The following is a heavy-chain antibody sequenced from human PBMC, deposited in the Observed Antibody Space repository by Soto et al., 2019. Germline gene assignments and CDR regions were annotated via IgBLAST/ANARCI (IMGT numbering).Heavy chain of an antibody. J-gene: IGHJ4*02. CDR2: IIPIFGTA. V-gene: IGHV1-69*13. Sequence: ASVKVSCKASGGTFSSYAISWVRQAPGQGLEWMGGIIPIFGTANYAQKFQGRVTITADESTSTAYMELRSLRSEDTAVYYCARDLPGRYYDSSGYGYWGQGTLVTVYS. CDR1: GGTFSSYA. CDR3: ARDLPGRYYDSSGYGY. D-gene: IGHD3-22*01.